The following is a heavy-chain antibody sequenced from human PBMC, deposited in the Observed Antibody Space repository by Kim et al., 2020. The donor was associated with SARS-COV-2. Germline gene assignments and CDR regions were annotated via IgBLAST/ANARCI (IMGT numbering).Heavy chain of an antibody. Sequence: GGSLRLSCAASGFTFSSYAMSWVRQAPGKGLEWVSAISGSGGSTYYADSVKGRFTISRDNSKNTLYLQMNSLRAEDTAVYYCAKDAVPSPLWPYCSGGSCYSDVVIAIRGFDYWGQGTLVTVSS. J-gene: IGHJ4*02. D-gene: IGHD2-15*01. CDR3: AKDAVPSPLWPYCSGGSCYSDVVIAIRGFDY. CDR1: GFTFSSYA. CDR2: ISGSGGST. V-gene: IGHV3-23*01.